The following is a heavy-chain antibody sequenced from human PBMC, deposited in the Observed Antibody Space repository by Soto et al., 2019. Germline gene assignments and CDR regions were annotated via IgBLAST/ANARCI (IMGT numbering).Heavy chain of an antibody. V-gene: IGHV3-23*01. CDR2: ISGGGYTT. CDR3: SKAGGSRYCSSSSCPMDV. Sequence: GGSLRLSCAASGFTFSSYAMNRVRQAPGKGLEWVSVISGGGYTTYYADSVKGRFAISRDNSKNTLYLQMNSLRAEDTAVYYCSKAGGSRYCSSSSCPMDVWGKGTTVTVSS. D-gene: IGHD2-2*01. CDR1: GFTFSSYA. J-gene: IGHJ6*03.